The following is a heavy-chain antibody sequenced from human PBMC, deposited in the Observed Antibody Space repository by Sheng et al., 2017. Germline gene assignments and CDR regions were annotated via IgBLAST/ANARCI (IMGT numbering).Heavy chain of an antibody. CDR2: IYYSGST. CDR1: GGSISSSSYY. J-gene: IGHJ4*02. CDR3: ARDGYSYRPIDY. D-gene: IGHD5-18*01. V-gene: IGHV4-39*07. Sequence: QLQLQESGPGLVKPSETLSLTCTVSGGSISSSSYYWGWIRQPPGKGLEWIGSIYYSGSTYYNPSLKSRVTISVDTSKNQFSLKLRSVTAADTAVYYCARDGYSYRPIDYVGPGERWSPVSS.